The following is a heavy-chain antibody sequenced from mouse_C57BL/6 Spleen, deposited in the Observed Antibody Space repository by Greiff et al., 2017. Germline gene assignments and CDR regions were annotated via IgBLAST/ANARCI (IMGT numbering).Heavy chain of an antibody. J-gene: IGHJ4*01. Sequence: QVQLQQSGAELVRPGTSVKVSCKASGYAFTNYLIEWVKQRPGQGLEWIGVINPGSGGTNYNEKFKGKATLTADNSSSTAYMQLSSLTSEDSAVYCCARRPYSNSPMDYWGQGTSVTVSS. D-gene: IGHD2-5*01. V-gene: IGHV1-54*01. CDR2: INPGSGGT. CDR3: ARRPYSNSPMDY. CDR1: GYAFTNYL.